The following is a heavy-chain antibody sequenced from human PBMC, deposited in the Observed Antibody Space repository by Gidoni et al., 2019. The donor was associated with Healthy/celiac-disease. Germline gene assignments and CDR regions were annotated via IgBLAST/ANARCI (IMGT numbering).Heavy chain of an antibody. V-gene: IGHV4-39*07. D-gene: IGHD1-26*01. Sequence: QLQLQESGPGLVKPSETLSLTCTVSGGSIISSSYYWGWIRQPPGKGLEWIGSIYYSGSTYYNPSLKSRVTISVDTSKNQFSLKLSSVTAADTAVYYCARDGRGSYETGAFDIWGQGTMVTVSS. CDR1: GGSIISSSYY. J-gene: IGHJ3*02. CDR2: IYYSGST. CDR3: ARDGRGSYETGAFDI.